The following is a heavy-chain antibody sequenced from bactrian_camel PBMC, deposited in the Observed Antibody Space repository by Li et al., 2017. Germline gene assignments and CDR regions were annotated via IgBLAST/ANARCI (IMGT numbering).Heavy chain of an antibody. V-gene: IGHV3S6*01. J-gene: IGHJ4*01. CDR3: AAGPWYTDEYRY. CDR2: IYSDGSVT. Sequence: VESGGGLVQPGGSLRLSCAASGFTFSVYGMSWVRQAPGKGLEWVSTIYSDGSVTYYAESVKGRFTIYEDNAKTAVYLQMRDLKSEDTALYYCAAGPWYTDEYRYWGQGTQVTVS. CDR1: GFTFSVYG. D-gene: IGHD6*01.